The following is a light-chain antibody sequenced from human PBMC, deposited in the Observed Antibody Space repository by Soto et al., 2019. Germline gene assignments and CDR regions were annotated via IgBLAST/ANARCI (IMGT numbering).Light chain of an antibody. Sequence: QSALTQPPSASGSPGQSVTISCTGTSSDVGFYNYVSWYQQHPGKAPKLMIYEVSKRPSGVPDRFSGSKSGNTASLTVSGLQAEDEADYYCSSYAGSNNFVFGGGTKLTVL. V-gene: IGLV2-8*01. CDR3: SSYAGSNNFV. J-gene: IGLJ3*02. CDR2: EVS. CDR1: SSDVGFYNY.